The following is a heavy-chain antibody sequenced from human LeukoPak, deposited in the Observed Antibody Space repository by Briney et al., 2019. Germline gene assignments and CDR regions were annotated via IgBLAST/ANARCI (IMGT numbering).Heavy chain of an antibody. CDR1: GFTFSNYW. D-gene: IGHD1-1*01. J-gene: IGHJ4*02. V-gene: IGHV3-74*01. CDR2: IKSDGSST. CDR3: ARGGETNNWYPGYFDY. Sequence: GGSLRLSCAASGFTFSNYWMHWVRQAPGKGPEWVSRIKSDGSSTRFADSVQGRFTISRDNGKNTLYLQMDSLRAEDTAVYYCARGGETNNWYPGYFDYWGQGAFVTVSS.